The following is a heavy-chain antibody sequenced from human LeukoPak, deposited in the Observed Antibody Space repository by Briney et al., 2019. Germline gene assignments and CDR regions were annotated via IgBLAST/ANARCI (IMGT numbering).Heavy chain of an antibody. V-gene: IGHV3-30*02. CDR2: IRYDGSNK. CDR3: ARKSSRAAAGPQCFQH. J-gene: IGHJ1*01. Sequence: GGSLRLSCAASGFTFSSYGMHWVRQAPGKGLEWVAFIRYDGSNKYYADSVKGRFTISRDNSKNTLYLQMNSLRAEDTAVYYCARKSSRAAAGPQCFQHWGQGTLVTASS. D-gene: IGHD6-13*01. CDR1: GFTFSSYG.